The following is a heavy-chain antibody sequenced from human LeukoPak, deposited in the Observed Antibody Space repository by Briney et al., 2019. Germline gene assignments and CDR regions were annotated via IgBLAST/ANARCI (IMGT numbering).Heavy chain of an antibody. V-gene: IGHV4-34*01. CDR3: ARGICGGGSCYWGY. Sequence: PSETLSLTCAVYGGSFSGYYWSWIRQPPGKGLEWIGEINHSGSTNYNPSLKSRVTISVDTSKNQFSLKLSSVTAADTAVYYCARGICGGGSCYWGYWGQGTLVTVSS. CDR1: GGSFSGYY. CDR2: INHSGST. J-gene: IGHJ4*02. D-gene: IGHD2-15*01.